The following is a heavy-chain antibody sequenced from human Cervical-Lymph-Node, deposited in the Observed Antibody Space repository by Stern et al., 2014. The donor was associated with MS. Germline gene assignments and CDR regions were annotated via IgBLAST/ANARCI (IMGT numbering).Heavy chain of an antibody. V-gene: IGHV1-46*01. D-gene: IGHD6-19*01. Sequence: VQLVQSGAEVKKPGASVKVSCKASGDTFTSYYMHWVRQATGQGLEWMGIINLSGGSTGYAQKFQGRVTMTRDTSTSTVYMELSSLRSEDTAVYYCAREEAGHRLGMMDVWGLGTTVTVSS. CDR1: GDTFTSYY. J-gene: IGHJ6*02. CDR2: INLSGGST. CDR3: AREEAGHRLGMMDV.